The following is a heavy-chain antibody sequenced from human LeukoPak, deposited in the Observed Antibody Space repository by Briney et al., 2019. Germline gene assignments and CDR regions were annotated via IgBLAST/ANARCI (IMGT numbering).Heavy chain of an antibody. CDR1: GLSFSSFA. CDR2: IRGNGET. J-gene: IGHJ4*02. D-gene: IGHD3-16*01. CDR3: AKASWVSSTDAVR. Sequence: GGSLRLSCAASGLSFSSFAMSWVRQGPAGGLEWVSSIRGNGETLYARSVKGRFTLSSDSSRNTVYFQLNNLRVEDTAIYYCAKASWVSSTDAVRWGQGTLVTVSS. V-gene: IGHV3-23*01.